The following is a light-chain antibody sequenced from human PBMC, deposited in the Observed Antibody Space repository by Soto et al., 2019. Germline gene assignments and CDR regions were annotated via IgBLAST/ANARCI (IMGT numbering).Light chain of an antibody. CDR3: QSYESSNLLVI. Sequence: NFMLTQPHSVSESPGKTVTISCTRSSGSIASNYVQWYQQRPGSAPTTVIYEDNQRPSGVPDRFSGSIDSSSNSASLTISGLKTEDEADYDCQSYESSNLLVIFGGGTKLTVL. J-gene: IGLJ2*01. CDR1: SGSIASNY. V-gene: IGLV6-57*04. CDR2: EDN.